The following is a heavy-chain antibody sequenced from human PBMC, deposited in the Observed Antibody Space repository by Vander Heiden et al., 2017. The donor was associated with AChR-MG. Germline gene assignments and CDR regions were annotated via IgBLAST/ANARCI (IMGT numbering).Heavy chain of an antibody. D-gene: IGHD6-13*01. CDR2: IHKTGAV. Sequence: QVQLQESGPGLAKPSEALALTCAVSGYSISHGYYWAWIRQPPGKGLQWMGMIHKTGAVYYNPSLQSRVALSVDTSKNQIYLELKSVTAADTAIYYCARGGRAAARLNWFDPWSKGSLGTVSS. V-gene: IGHV4-38-2*01. J-gene: IGHJ5*02. CDR1: GYSISHGYY. CDR3: ARGGRAAARLNWFDP.